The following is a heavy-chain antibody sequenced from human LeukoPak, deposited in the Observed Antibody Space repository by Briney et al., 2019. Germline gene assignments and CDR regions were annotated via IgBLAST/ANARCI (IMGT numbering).Heavy chain of an antibody. D-gene: IGHD6-19*01. CDR1: GFTFSSYA. J-gene: IGHJ3*02. CDR2: ISGSGGST. Sequence: PGRSLRLSCAASGFTFSSYAMSWVRQAPGKGLEWVSAISGSGGSTYYADSVKGRFTISRDNSKNTLYLQMDSLRAEDTAVYYCAKDSKRGSGWTDDAFDIWGQGTMVTVSS. CDR3: AKDSKRGSGWTDDAFDI. V-gene: IGHV3-23*01.